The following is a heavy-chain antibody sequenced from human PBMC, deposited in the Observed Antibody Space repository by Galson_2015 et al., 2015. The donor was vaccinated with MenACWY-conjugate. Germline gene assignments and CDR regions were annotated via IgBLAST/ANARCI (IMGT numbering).Heavy chain of an antibody. J-gene: IGHJ4*02. CDR3: AKFLRSGSYYVPFDY. Sequence: QSGAEVKKPGESLKISCEGSGYSFTTHWVGWVRQLPGKGLEWVGIIYPGDSDARYSPSFQGQVTISVDNFIRTAYLQWTSLKASDTAVYYCAKFLRSGSYYVPFDYWGQGTLVTVSS. D-gene: IGHD3-10*01. CDR2: IYPGDSDA. V-gene: IGHV5-51*01. CDR1: GYSFTTHW.